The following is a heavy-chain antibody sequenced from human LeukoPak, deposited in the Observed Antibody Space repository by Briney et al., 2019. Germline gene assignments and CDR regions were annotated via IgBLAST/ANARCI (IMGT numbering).Heavy chain of an antibody. CDR2: TYYRSRWYN. CDR1: GDSVSSKGVA. Sequence: SQTLSLTCAISGDSVSSKGVAWNWIRQSPSRGLEWLGRTYYRSRWYNDYAASVNSRIIINADTSKNQFFLQLNSVTPEDTAVYYCARVKWLDQINWFDTWGQGTLVTVSS. D-gene: IGHD5-12*01. J-gene: IGHJ5*02. V-gene: IGHV6-1*01. CDR3: ARVKWLDQINWFDT.